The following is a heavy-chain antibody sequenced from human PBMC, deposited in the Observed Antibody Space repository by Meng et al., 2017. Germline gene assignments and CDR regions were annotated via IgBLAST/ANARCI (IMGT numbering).Heavy chain of an antibody. J-gene: IGHJ1*01. V-gene: IGHV1-46*01. CDR2: INPSGGST. Sequence: ASVKVSCKASGYTFTSHYMHWVRQAPGQGLEWMGIINPSGGSTSYAQKFQGRVTMTRDTSTGTVYMELSSLRSEDTAVYYCARVGLDAEYFQHWGQGTLVTVSS. D-gene: IGHD3-16*01. CDR3: ARVGLDAEYFQH. CDR1: GYTFTSHY.